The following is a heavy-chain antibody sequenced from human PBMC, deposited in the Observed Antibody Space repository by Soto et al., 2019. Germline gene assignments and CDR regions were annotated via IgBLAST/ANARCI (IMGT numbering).Heavy chain of an antibody. CDR3: ARGKCALAARPYGMDV. CDR2: IIPIFGTA. V-gene: IGHV1-69*01. CDR1: GGTFSSYA. J-gene: IGHJ6*01. D-gene: IGHD6-6*01. Sequence: QVQLVQSGAEVKKPGSSVKVSCKASGGTFSSYAISWVRQAPGQGLEWMGGIIPIFGTANYAQKFQGRVTITADESTSTAYRELSSLRSEDTAVYYCARGKCALAARPYGMDVWGQGTTVTVSS.